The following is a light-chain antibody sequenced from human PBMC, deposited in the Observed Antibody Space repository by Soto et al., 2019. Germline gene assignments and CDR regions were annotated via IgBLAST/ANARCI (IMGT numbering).Light chain of an antibody. V-gene: IGLV1-40*01. CDR1: SSNIGAGYD. Sequence: QSVLTQPPSVSGAPGQRVTISCTGSSSNIGAGYDVHWYQQLPGTAPKLLIYGNSNRPSGVPDRFSGSKSGTSASLAITGLQAEDEAHYYCQSYDSSLSGSKGVFGGGTQLTVL. CDR2: GNS. CDR3: QSYDSSLSGSKGV. J-gene: IGLJ2*01.